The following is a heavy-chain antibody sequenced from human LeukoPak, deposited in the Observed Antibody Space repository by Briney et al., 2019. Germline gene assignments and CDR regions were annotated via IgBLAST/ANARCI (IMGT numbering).Heavy chain of an antibody. CDR3: ARDGLTYYYGSGSLDY. CDR2: IIPIFGTA. V-gene: IGHV1-69*05. D-gene: IGHD3-10*01. CDR1: GGTFSSYA. J-gene: IGHJ4*02. Sequence: GASVKVSCKASGGTFSSYAISWVRQAPGQGLEWMGRIIPIFGTANYAQKFQGRVTITTDESTSTAYMELSSLRSEDTAVYYCARDGLTYYYGSGSLDYWGQGTLVTVSS.